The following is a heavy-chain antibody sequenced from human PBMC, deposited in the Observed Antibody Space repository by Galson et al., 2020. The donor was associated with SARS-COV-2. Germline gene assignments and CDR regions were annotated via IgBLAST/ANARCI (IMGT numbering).Heavy chain of an antibody. CDR3: AGYDFWSASYS. CDR2: IYSSGRA. D-gene: IGHD3-3*01. J-gene: IGHJ4*02. CDR1: RASVTGTTYY. V-gene: IGHV4-61*10. Sequence: TETLSLTCPVSRASVTGTTYYWNWLRQPAGKGLEWIGHIYSSGRANHNPSLKSRATISVDTSKSHFSLKLSSVTAADTAVYYCAGYDFWSASYSWGQGTLVTVSS.